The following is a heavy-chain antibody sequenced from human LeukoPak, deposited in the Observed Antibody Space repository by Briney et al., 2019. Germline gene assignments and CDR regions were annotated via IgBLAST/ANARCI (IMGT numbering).Heavy chain of an antibody. D-gene: IGHD5-12*01. CDR2: ISGSGGST. V-gene: IGHV3-23*01. J-gene: IGHJ5*02. Sequence: GGSLRLSCAASGFTLSSYAMSWVRQAPGKGLEWVSAISGSGGSTYYADSVKGRFTISRDNSKYTLYLQMNSLRAEDTAVYYCAKAQYSGYLFTWGQGTLVTVSS. CDR1: GFTLSSYA. CDR3: AKAQYSGYLFT.